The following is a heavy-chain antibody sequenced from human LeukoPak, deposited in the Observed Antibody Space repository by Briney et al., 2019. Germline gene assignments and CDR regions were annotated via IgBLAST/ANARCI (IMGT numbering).Heavy chain of an antibody. D-gene: IGHD3-3*01. CDR1: GGSISSSSYY. J-gene: IGHJ4*02. CDR2: IYYSGST. Sequence: SETLSLTCTVSGGSISSSSYYWGWIRQPPGKGLEWIGSIYYSGSTYYNPSLKSRVTISVDTSENQFSLKLSSVTAADTAVYYCARIRGRFLEWLPRKPYFDYWGQGTLVTVSS. CDR3: ARIRGRFLEWLPRKPYFDY. V-gene: IGHV4-39*07.